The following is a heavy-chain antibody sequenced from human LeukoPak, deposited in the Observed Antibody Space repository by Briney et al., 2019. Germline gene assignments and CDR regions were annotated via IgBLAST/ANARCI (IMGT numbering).Heavy chain of an antibody. V-gene: IGHV4-38-2*02. Sequence: SETLTLTCTVSGYSISTGYYWDWIRQPPGKGLEWIGTFYHGGSTYYNPSLKSRVTISVDTSKNQFSLNLTSVTAADTAVYYCARGGLYYGSGTYYIPRFDPWGQGTLVTVSS. CDR1: GYSISTGYY. J-gene: IGHJ5*02. CDR2: FYHGGST. CDR3: ARGGLYYGSGTYYIPRFDP. D-gene: IGHD3-10*01.